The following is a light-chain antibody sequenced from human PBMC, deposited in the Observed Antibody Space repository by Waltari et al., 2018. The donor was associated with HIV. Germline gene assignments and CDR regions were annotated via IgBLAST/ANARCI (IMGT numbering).Light chain of an antibody. Sequence: QSALTQPAPVSGSPGQSSTISCTGPRSDVGGYHSASWYQQHPGKAPKLMIYEVSTRPSGVSNRFSGSKSGNTASLTIAGLQAEDEADYYCSSYTSSSTWVFGGGTKLTVL. J-gene: IGLJ3*02. CDR2: EVS. CDR1: RSDVGGYHS. V-gene: IGLV2-14*01. CDR3: SSYTSSSTWV.